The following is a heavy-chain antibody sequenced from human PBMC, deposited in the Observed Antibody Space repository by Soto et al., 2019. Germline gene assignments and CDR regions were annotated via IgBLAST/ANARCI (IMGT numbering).Heavy chain of an antibody. V-gene: IGHV1-69*01. Sequence: QVQLVQSGAEVKKPGSSVKVSCKASGGTFSSFTISWVRQAPGQGLEWMGGIIPIYGTANYAQKFQGRVTITADASTRKAYMEVSSLRSEDTAVYYCAKDRRADWESYYYYAMDVWGQGTTVTVSS. CDR1: GGTFSSFT. D-gene: IGHD1-26*01. CDR2: IIPIYGTA. J-gene: IGHJ6*02. CDR3: AKDRRADWESYYYYAMDV.